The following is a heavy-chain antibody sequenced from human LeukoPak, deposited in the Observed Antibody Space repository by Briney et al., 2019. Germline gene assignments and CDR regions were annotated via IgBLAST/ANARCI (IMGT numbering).Heavy chain of an antibody. D-gene: IGHD2-2*01. CDR1: GFTFSSYS. CDR2: ISSSSSTI. Sequence: PGGSLRPSCAASGFTFSSYSMNWVRQAPGKGLEWVSYISSSSSTIYYADSVKGRFTISRDNAKNSMYLQMNSLRAEDTAVYYCARDPGPATFDPWGQGTLVTVSS. CDR3: ARDPGPATFDP. J-gene: IGHJ5*02. V-gene: IGHV3-48*01.